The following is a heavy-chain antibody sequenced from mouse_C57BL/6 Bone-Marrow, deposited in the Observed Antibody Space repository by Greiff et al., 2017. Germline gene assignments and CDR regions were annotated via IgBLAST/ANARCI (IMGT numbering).Heavy chain of an antibody. CDR2: INPNNGGT. CDR1: GYTFTDYY. CDR3: AVYPYAMDY. J-gene: IGHJ4*01. Sequence: EVQLQQSGPELVKPGASVKISCKASGYTFTDYYMNWVKQSHGKSLEWIGDINPNNGGTSYNQKFKGKATLTVDKSSSTAYMELRSLTSEDSAVYYCAVYPYAMDYWGQGTSVTVSS. V-gene: IGHV1-26*01.